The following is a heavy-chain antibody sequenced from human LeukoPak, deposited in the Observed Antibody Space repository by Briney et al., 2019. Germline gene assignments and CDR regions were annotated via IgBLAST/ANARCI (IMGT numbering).Heavy chain of an antibody. D-gene: IGHD3-22*01. J-gene: IGHJ4*02. CDR1: GFTFSDFW. CDR3: AREPLDTSGYYYGTLDY. CDR2: IKQDGSEK. Sequence: GGSLRLSCAASGFTFSDFWMTWVRQAPGKGLEWVVNIKQDGSEKYYVDSVKGRFTVSRDNANNSLFLQMNSLRGDDAAVYYCAREPLDTSGYYYGTLDYWGQGTLVTVSS. V-gene: IGHV3-7*01.